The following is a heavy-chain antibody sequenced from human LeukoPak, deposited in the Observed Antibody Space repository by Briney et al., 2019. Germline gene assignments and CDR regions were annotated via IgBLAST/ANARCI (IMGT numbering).Heavy chain of an antibody. CDR2: IEQDGSEK. J-gene: IGHJ3*02. CDR1: GFTFSSYW. V-gene: IGHV3-7*01. Sequence: GGSLRLSCAASGFTFSSYWMSWVRQAPGKGLEWVANIEQDGSEKYYVDSVKGRFTISRDNAKNTLYLQMNSLRAEDTAVYYCASQECWGSSTSCYTYAFDIWGQGTMVTVSS. D-gene: IGHD2-2*02. CDR3: ASQECWGSSTSCYTYAFDI.